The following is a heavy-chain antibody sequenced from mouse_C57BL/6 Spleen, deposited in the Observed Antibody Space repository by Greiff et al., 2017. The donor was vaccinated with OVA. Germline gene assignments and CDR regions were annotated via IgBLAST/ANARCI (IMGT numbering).Heavy chain of an antibody. CDR2: IAPETGGT. Sequence: QVQLKQSGAELVRPGASVTLSCKASGYTFTDYEMHWVKQTPVHGLEWIGAIAPETGGTAYNQKFKGKAILTADKSSSTAYMELRSLTSEDSAVYYCARSDVYYWYFDVWGKGTTVTVSS. CDR1: GYTFTDYE. J-gene: IGHJ1*03. V-gene: IGHV1-15*01. CDR3: ARSDVYYWYFDV.